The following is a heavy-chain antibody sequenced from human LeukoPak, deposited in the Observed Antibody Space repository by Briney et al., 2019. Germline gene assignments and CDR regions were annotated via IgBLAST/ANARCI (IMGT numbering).Heavy chain of an antibody. V-gene: IGHV6-1*01. CDR2: TYYRSKWYN. J-gene: IGHJ5*02. D-gene: IGHD7-27*01. Sequence: SQTPSLTCAISGDSVSSNSAAWNWIRQSPSRGLEWLGRTYYRSKWYNDYAVSVKSRITINPDTSKNQFSLQLNSVTPEDTAVYYCARDVINWGSPPDWFDPWGQGTLVTVSS. CDR1: GDSVSSNSAA. CDR3: ARDVINWGSPPDWFDP.